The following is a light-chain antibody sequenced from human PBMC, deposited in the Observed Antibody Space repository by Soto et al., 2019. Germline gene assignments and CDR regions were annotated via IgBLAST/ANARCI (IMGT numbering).Light chain of an antibody. J-gene: IGKJ4*01. CDR3: QQRAGWPPT. CDR1: QSLSSY. CDR2: DAS. Sequence: EIVLTQFPATVCFSPGARATLSCWASQSLSSYLAWYQQKPGQAPRLLIYDASNRANGIPARFTGSGSGTDFTLTISSLEPEDFAVYFCQQRAGWPPTFGGGTKVDIK. V-gene: IGKV3-11*01.